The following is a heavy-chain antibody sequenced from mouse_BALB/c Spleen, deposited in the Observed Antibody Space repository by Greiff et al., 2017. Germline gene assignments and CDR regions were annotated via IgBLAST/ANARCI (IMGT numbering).Heavy chain of an antibody. CDR1: GFTFTDYY. CDR3: ARDNDGYYGGAMDY. CDR2: IRNKANGYTT. J-gene: IGHJ4*01. D-gene: IGHD2-3*01. Sequence: VQLKESGGGLVQPGGSLRLSCATSGFTFTDYYMSWVRQPPGKALEWLGFIRNKANGYTTEYSASVKGRFTISRDNSQSILYLQMNTLRAEDSATYYCARDNDGYYGGAMDYWGQGTSVTVSS. V-gene: IGHV7-3*02.